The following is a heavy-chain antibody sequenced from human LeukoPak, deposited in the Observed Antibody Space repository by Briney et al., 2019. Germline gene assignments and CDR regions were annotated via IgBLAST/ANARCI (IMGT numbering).Heavy chain of an antibody. J-gene: IGHJ4*02. CDR3: TRVTRYFDWLLSPAFDY. CDR2: IRSKAYGGTT. D-gene: IGHD3-9*01. CDR1: GFTFGDYA. V-gene: IGHV3-49*04. Sequence: GGSLRLSCTASGFTFGDYAMSWVRQAPGKGLEWVGFIRSKAYGGTTEYAASVKGRFTISRDDSKSIAYLQMNSLKTEDTAVYYCTRVTRYFDWLLSPAFDYWGRGTLVTVSS.